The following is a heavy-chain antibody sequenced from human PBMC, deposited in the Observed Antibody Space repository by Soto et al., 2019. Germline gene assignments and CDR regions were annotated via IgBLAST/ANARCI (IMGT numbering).Heavy chain of an antibody. J-gene: IGHJ4*02. CDR3: ARAGSDYGDYETDY. D-gene: IGHD4-17*01. Sequence: SETLSLTCTVSGGSINSGGYYWSWIRQHPGKGLEWIGYIYYSGSTYYNPSLKSRVTISVDTSKNQFSLKLSSVTAADTAVYYCARAGSDYGDYETDYWGQGTLVTVSS. V-gene: IGHV4-31*03. CDR2: IYYSGST. CDR1: GGSINSGGYY.